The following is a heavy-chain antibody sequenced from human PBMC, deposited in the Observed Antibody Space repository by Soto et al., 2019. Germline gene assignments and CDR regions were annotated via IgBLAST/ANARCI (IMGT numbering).Heavy chain of an antibody. CDR2: INSDGSST. D-gene: IGHD4-17*01. Sequence: GGSLRLSCAASGFTFSSYWMHWVRQAPGKGLVWVSRINSDGSSTSYADSVKGRFTISRDNAKNTLYLQMNSLRAEDTAVYYCARVRDYGDYVKYYYFYMDVWGKGTTVTVSS. CDR3: ARVRDYGDYVKYYYFYMDV. V-gene: IGHV3-74*01. J-gene: IGHJ6*03. CDR1: GFTFSSYW.